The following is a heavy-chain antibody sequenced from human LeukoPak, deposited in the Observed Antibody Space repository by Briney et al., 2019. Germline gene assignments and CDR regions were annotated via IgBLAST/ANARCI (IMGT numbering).Heavy chain of an antibody. J-gene: IGHJ3*02. CDR1: GFTLKIYT. Sequence: GGSLRLSCAASGFTLKIYTMHWVRQAPGKGLGWLSVISNNGSDKNNADSVKGRFIISRDNSKNSLYLQLNSLRPEDTAVYYCAREGVQATVDSFDIWGLGTMVIVSS. V-gene: IGHV3-30*04. CDR2: ISNNGSDK. D-gene: IGHD3-10*01. CDR3: AREGVQATVDSFDI.